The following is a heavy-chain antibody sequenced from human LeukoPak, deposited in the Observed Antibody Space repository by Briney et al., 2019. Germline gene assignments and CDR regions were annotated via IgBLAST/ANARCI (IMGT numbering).Heavy chain of an antibody. CDR3: ARVRYSSGGYNRHGMDV. D-gene: IGHD6-19*01. CDR1: GGSFSGYY. V-gene: IGHV4-34*01. CDR2: INHSGST. J-gene: IGHJ6*02. Sequence: PSETLSLTCAVYGGSFSGYYWSWIRQPPGKGLEWTGEINHSGSTNYNPYLKSRVTISVDMSKNQFSLKLSSVTAADTAVYYCARVRYSSGGYNRHGMDVWGQGTTVTVSS.